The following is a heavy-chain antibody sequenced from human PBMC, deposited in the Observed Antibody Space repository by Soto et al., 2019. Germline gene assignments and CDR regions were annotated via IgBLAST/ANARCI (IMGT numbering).Heavy chain of an antibody. CDR1: GFTFSSYW. D-gene: IGHD6-6*01. CDR2: INSDGSST. J-gene: IGHJ4*02. V-gene: IGHV3-74*01. CDR3: ARVRYSSSSGYYFDY. Sequence: GGSLRLSCAASGFTFSSYWMHWVRQAPGKGLVWVSRINSDGSSTSYADSVKGRFTISRDNAKNTLYLQMNSLRAEDTAVYYCARVRYSSSSGYYFDYWGQGTLVTVSS.